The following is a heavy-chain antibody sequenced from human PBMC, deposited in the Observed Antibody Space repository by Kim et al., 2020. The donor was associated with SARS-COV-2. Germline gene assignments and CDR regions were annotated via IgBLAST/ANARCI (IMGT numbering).Heavy chain of an antibody. CDR3: ARDKGVYCGGDCYSGNWFDP. Sequence: SETLSLTCTVSGGSISSYYWSWIRQPPGKGLEWIGYIYYSGSTNYNPSLKSRVTISVDTSKNQFSLKLSSVTAADTAVYYCARDKGVYCGGDCYSGNWFDPWGQGTLVTVSS. V-gene: IGHV4-59*13. J-gene: IGHJ5*02. CDR2: IYYSGST. CDR1: GGSISSYY. D-gene: IGHD2-21*02.